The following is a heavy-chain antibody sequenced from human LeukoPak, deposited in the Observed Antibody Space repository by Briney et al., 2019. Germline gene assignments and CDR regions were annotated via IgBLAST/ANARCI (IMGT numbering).Heavy chain of an antibody. Sequence: PSETLSLTCTVSGGSISNSYWSWIRQPAGKGLEWIGRIYTSASTNYNPSLKSRFTLSVDTSKNQFSLKLSSVTAADAAVYYCARDSSMIGYFDLWGRGTLVTVSS. CDR3: ARDSSMIGYFDL. J-gene: IGHJ2*01. D-gene: IGHD2-21*01. CDR1: GGSISNSY. V-gene: IGHV4-4*07. CDR2: IYTSAST.